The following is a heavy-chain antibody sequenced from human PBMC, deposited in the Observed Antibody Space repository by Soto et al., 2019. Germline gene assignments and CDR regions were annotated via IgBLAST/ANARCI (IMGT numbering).Heavy chain of an antibody. V-gene: IGHV1-18*01. Sequence: QVQLVQSGAEVKKPGASVKVSCKASGYTFSSYGINWVRQAPGQGLEWLGWVSPYDGYTNYAQILQGRVSMTTDTSXXTXYXXVRSLRSDDTAVYYCARGGYYDSSGSRNYFYYGMNVWGQGTTVTVSS. CDR2: VSPYDGYT. CDR1: GYTFSSYG. D-gene: IGHD3-22*01. J-gene: IGHJ6*02. CDR3: ARGGYYDSSGSRNYFYYGMNV.